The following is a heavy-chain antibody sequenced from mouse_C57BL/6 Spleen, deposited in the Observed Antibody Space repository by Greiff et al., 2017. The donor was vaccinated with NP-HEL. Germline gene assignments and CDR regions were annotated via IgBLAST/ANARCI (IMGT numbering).Heavy chain of an antibody. J-gene: IGHJ2*01. D-gene: IGHD3-3*01. CDR1: GYAFSSSW. CDR2: IYPGDGDT. CDR3: ARRDAIDY. Sequence: VQLQQSGPELVKPGASVKISCKASGYAFSSSWMNWVKQRPGKGLEWIGRIYPGDGDTNYNGKFKGKATLTADKSSSTAYMQLSSLTSEDSAVYFCARRDAIDYWGQGTTLTVSS. V-gene: IGHV1-82*01.